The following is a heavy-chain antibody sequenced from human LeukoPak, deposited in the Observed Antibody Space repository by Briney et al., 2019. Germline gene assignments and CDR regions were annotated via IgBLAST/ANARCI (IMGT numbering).Heavy chain of an antibody. CDR1: GGSISSYY. CDR2: IYTSGST. CDR3: ARLLDYYDSSGHNYFDY. Sequence: SETLSLTCTVSGGSISSYYWSWIRQPAGKGLEWIGRIYTSGSTNYNPSLKSRVTMSVDTSKNQFSLKLSSVTAADTAVYYCARLLDYYDSSGHNYFDYWGQGTQVTVSS. J-gene: IGHJ4*02. D-gene: IGHD3-22*01. V-gene: IGHV4-4*07.